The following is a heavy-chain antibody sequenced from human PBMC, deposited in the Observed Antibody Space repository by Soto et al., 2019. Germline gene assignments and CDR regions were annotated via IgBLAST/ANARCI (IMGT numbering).Heavy chain of an antibody. CDR3: ANLNYYDSSGYYYGMDV. J-gene: IGHJ6*02. V-gene: IGHV1-8*02. CDR2: MNPNSGNT. CDR1: GYTFTSYY. D-gene: IGHD3-22*01. Sequence: ASVKVSCKASGYTFTSYYMHWVRQAPGQGLEWMGWMNPNSGNTGYAQKFQGRVTMTRNTSISTAYMELSSLRSEDTAVYYCANLNYYDSSGYYYGMDVWGQGTTVTVSS.